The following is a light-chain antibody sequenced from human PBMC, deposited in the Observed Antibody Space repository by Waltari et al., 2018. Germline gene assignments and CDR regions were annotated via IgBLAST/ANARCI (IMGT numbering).Light chain of an antibody. V-gene: IGKV1-17*01. Sequence: IQMTQSPSSLSASVRDRVTITCRSSQGISNYLNWYQQKPGKAPKRLIYDASSLQSGVPSRFSGSGSGTVFTLTISSPQPEDFATYYCLQYNSAPFTFGPGTKLDIK. CDR2: DAS. CDR1: QGISNY. J-gene: IGKJ3*01. CDR3: LQYNSAPFT.